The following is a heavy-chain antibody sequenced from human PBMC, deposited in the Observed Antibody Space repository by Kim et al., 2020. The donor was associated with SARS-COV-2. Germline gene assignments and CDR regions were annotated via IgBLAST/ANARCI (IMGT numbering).Heavy chain of an antibody. CDR1: GSTFINYG. J-gene: IGHJ6*01. D-gene: IGHD2-2*01. V-gene: IGHV3-30*18. CDR2: ISYDGGNK. Sequence: GGSLRLSCAASGSTFINYGMYWVRQAPGKGLEWVAVISYDGGNKYYPDSVKGRFTISRDNSKKTVHLQMNSLRAEDTAVYYCAKDRVPTAKYEAYYYYA. CDR3: AKDRVPTAKYEAYYYYA.